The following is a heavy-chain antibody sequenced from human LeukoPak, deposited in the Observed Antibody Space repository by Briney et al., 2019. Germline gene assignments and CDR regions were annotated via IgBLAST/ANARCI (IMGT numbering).Heavy chain of an antibody. CDR2: IYHSGST. V-gene: IGHV4-4*02. J-gene: IGHJ5*02. D-gene: IGHD6-6*01. CDR3: ARVTRSGSMAAGGVWFDP. Sequence: GSLRLSCAASGFTFSSYGMSWVRQAPGKGLEWIGEIYHSGSTNYNPSLKSRVTISVDKSKNQFSLKLSSVTAADTAVYYCARVTRSGSMAAGGVWFDPWGQGTLVTVSS. CDR1: GFTFSSYGM.